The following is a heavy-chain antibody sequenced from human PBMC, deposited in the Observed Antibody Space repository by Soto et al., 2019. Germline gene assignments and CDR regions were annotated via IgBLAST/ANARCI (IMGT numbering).Heavy chain of an antibody. CDR3: ARGRRYCSSTSCYVYFDY. J-gene: IGHJ4*02. V-gene: IGHV4-34*01. CDR1: GGSFSGYY. D-gene: IGHD2-2*01. CDR2: INHSGST. Sequence: SETLSLTCAVYGGSFSGYYWSWIRQPPGKGLEWIGEINHSGSTNYNPSLKSRVTISVDTSKNQFSLKLSSVTAADTAVYYCARGRRYCSSTSCYVYFDYWGQGTLVTVSS.